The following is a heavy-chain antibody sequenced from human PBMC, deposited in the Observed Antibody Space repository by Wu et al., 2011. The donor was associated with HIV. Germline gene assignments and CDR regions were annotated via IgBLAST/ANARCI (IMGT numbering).Heavy chain of an antibody. Sequence: QVQLVQSGAEVKKPGASVKVSCKASGYTFTGYYMHWVRQAPGQGLEWMGWINPNSGGTNYAQKFQGRVTMTRDTSISAAYMELRRLRSDDTAVYYCASCYNGWDSRAFCVYWGQGTLVTVSS. V-gene: IGHV1-2*02. J-gene: IGHJ4*02. CDR3: ASCYNGWDSRAFCVY. CDR2: INPNSGGT. CDR1: GYTFTGYY. D-gene: IGHD3-22*01.